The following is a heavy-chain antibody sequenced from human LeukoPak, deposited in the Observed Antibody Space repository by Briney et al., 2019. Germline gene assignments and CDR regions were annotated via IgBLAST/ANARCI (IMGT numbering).Heavy chain of an antibody. D-gene: IGHD6-13*01. CDR2: IYYSGST. CDR3: ARLGIAAAGTGDY. V-gene: IGHV4-39*01. CDR1: GGSISSSSYY. J-gene: IGHJ4*02. Sequence: SETLSLTCTVSGGSISSSSYYWGWIRQPPGKGLEWIGSIYYSGSTYYNPSLKSRVTISVDTSKNQFSLKLSSVTAADTAVYYCARLGIAAAGTGDYWGQGTLVIVSS.